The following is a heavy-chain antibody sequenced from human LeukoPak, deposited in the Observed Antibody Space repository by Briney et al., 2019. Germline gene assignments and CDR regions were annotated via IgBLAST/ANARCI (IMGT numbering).Heavy chain of an antibody. V-gene: IGHV3-30*02. CDR3: AKDIGWASAAINSTGVSFDY. D-gene: IGHD2-2*01. Sequence: GGSLRLSCAASGFTFSSYGMHWVRQAPGKGLEWVAFIRYDGSNKYYADSVKGRFTISRDNSKNTLYLQMNSLRAEDTAVYYCAKDIGWASAAINSTGVSFDYWGQGTLVTVSS. CDR1: GFTFSSYG. J-gene: IGHJ4*02. CDR2: IRYDGSNK.